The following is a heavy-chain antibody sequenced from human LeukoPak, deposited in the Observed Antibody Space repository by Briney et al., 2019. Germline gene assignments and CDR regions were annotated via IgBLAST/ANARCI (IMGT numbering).Heavy chain of an antibody. CDR3: ARGRGSGSFSNWFDP. CDR1: GGSISSGGYS. V-gene: IGHV4-30-2*01. CDR2: IYHSGST. D-gene: IGHD3-10*01. Sequence: MPSETLSLTCAVSGGSISSGGYSWSWIRQPPGKGLEWIGYIYHSGSTYYNPSLKSRVTISVDRSKNQISLKLSSVTAADTAVYYCARGRGSGSFSNWFDPWGQGTLVTVSS. J-gene: IGHJ5*02.